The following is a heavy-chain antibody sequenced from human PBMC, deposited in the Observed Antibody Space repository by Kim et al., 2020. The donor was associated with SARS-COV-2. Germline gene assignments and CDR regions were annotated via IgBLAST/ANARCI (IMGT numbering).Heavy chain of an antibody. V-gene: IGHV3-23*01. D-gene: IGHD2-2*01. CDR1: GFTFSSYA. Sequence: GGSLRLSCAASGFTFSSYAMSWVRQAPGKGLEWVSAISGSGGSTYYADSVKGRFTISRDNSKNTLYLQMNSLRAEDTAVYYCAKDLSRYCSSTSCGGMDVWGQGTTVTVSS. J-gene: IGHJ6*02. CDR2: ISGSGGST. CDR3: AKDLSRYCSSTSCGGMDV.